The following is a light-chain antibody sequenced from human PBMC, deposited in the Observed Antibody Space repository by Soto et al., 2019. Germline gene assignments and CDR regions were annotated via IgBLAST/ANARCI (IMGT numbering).Light chain of an antibody. CDR1: QSISTW. CDR2: KAS. V-gene: IGKV1-5*03. CDR3: QQYNSYSRT. Sequence: DIQMTQSPSTLSASVGDRVTITCRANQSISTWLAWYQQEPGKAPKLLIYKASHLDSGVPSRFSGSGSGTEFTLTISSLQPDDFATSYCQQYNSYSRTFGQGTKVEIK. J-gene: IGKJ1*01.